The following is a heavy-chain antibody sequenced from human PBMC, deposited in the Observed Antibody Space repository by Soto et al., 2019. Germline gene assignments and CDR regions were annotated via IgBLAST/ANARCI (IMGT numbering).Heavy chain of an antibody. CDR3: XSFSGATYGDYGGGINY. D-gene: IGHD4-17*01. CDR1: GGSISCSSYY. V-gene: IGHV4-39*01. Sequence: PSETLSLTCTVSGGSISCSSYYWGWIRQPPGKGLECIGSVHYSGSTDYNPSLKSRVTISVDTSKNQFSLKLTSVTAADTAVYFCXSFSGATYGDYGGGINYWGQGTLVTVSS. CDR2: VHYSGST. J-gene: IGHJ4*02.